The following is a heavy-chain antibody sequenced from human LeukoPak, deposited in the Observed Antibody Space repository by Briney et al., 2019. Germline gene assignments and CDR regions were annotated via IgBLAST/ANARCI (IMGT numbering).Heavy chain of an antibody. J-gene: IGHJ5*02. CDR2: ISAYNGNT. Sequence: ASVKVSCKASGYTFTSYGISWVRQAPGQGLEWMGWISAYNGNTNYAQKLQGRVTMTTDTSTSTAYMELRSLRSDDTAVYYCARDGYCSGGSCYSSNWFDPWGQGTLVTVSS. CDR1: GYTFTSYG. CDR3: ARDGYCSGGSCYSSNWFDP. D-gene: IGHD2-15*01. V-gene: IGHV1-18*01.